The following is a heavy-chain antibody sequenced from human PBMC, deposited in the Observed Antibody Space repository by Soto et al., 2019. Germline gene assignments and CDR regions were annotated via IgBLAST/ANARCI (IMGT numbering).Heavy chain of an antibody. D-gene: IGHD2-2*01. CDR1: GYSFMKYG. V-gene: IGHV1-18*01. CDR2: ISPYSGYT. Sequence: QVQLVQSGPEMKNPGASVKVSCKGFGYSFMKYGINWVRQAPGQGLEWVGWISPYSGYTHSAQKFHGRLTLTTDTAASTAYMELRILRSADTALYYCAREASVLIPAAQPSRFDSWGQGTLVTVSS. J-gene: IGHJ4*02. CDR3: AREASVLIPAAQPSRFDS.